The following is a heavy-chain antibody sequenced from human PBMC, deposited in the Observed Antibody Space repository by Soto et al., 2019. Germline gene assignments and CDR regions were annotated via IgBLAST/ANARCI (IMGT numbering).Heavy chain of an antibody. CDR2: MHPYGGST. J-gene: IGHJ6*02. Sequence: GASVKVSCKASGFTFTSFYIHWVRQAPGQGPEWMGIMHPYGGSTGYAQKFQGRVTLTRDTSTRTDYMELSSLRSDDTAVYYCAILYYYDSGDYYSNYQYYGMDVWGQGTTVTVSS. CDR3: AILYYYDSGDYYSNYQYYGMDV. CDR1: GFTFTSFY. D-gene: IGHD3-22*01. V-gene: IGHV1-46*01.